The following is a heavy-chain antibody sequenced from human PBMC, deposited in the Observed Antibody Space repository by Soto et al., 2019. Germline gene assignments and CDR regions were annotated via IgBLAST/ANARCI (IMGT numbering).Heavy chain of an antibody. J-gene: IGHJ6*02. CDR1: GFTFSSYG. CDR3: AKAPAIVLVPAAMNYYYGMDV. V-gene: IGHV3-30*18. Sequence: QVQLVESGGGVVQPGRSLRLSCAASGFTFSSYGMHWVRQAPGKGLEWVAVISYDGSNKYYADSVKGRFTISRDNSKNTLDLQLNSLRAEDTAVYYCAKAPAIVLVPAAMNYYYGMDVWGQGTTVTVSS. CDR2: ISYDGSNK. D-gene: IGHD2-2*01.